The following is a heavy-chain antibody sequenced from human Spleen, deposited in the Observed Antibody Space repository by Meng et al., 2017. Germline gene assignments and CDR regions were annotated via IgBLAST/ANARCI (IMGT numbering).Heavy chain of an antibody. D-gene: IGHD3-22*01. CDR1: GGSFSDYY. Sequence: VRLAHLVEGFLNPLDTLALSCFFSGGSFSDYYWSWIRQAPGKGLEWISYISISGNTMEYADSVKGRFTISRDNSKKSLYLQLNSLRAEDTAVYYCARVSGSGYYYDYWGQGTLVTVSS. CDR3: ARVSGSGYYYDY. J-gene: IGHJ4*02. CDR2: ISISGNTM. V-gene: IGHV3-11*01.